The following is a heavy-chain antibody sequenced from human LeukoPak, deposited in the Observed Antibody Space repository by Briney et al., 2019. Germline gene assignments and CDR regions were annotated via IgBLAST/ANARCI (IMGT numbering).Heavy chain of an antibody. CDR2: IYHSGSI. Sequence: SETLSLTCTVSGYSISNGYFWGWIRQPPGKGLECIGTIYHSGSIYYNPSLKGRATISVDTSKNQFSLKLTSLTAADPAVYYCARHTRRWLQPYSGQGTLVTVSS. D-gene: IGHD5-24*01. J-gene: IGHJ4*02. CDR1: GYSISNGYF. CDR3: ARHTRRWLQPY. V-gene: IGHV4-38-2*02.